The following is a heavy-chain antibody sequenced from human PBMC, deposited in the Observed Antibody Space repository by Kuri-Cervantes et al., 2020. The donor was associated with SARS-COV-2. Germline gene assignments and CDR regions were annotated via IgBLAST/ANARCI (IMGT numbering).Heavy chain of an antibody. CDR2: IYHTGTT. CDR1: GGSISSQSYY. J-gene: IGHJ2*01. V-gene: IGHV4-39*07. D-gene: IGHD2-21*01. Sequence: GSLRLSCTVSGGSISSQSYYWGWIRQPPGKGLEWIGSIYHTGTTSYKSSLKSRVTISADTSKNQFSLNLKSVAAADTAIYYCAMSSDWNPLWYFDLWGRGTLVTVCS. CDR3: AMSSDWNPLWYFDL.